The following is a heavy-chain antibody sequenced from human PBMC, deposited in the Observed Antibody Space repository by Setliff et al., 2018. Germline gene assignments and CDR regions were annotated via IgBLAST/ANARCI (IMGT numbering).Heavy chain of an antibody. V-gene: IGHV1-18*01. CDR3: AHVKSAYNSDFGEVLDF. J-gene: IGHJ4*02. CDR1: GYSFTDYG. CDR2: ISPHNGNT. Sequence: ASVKVSCKASGYSFTDYGVSWVRQAPGQGLEWVGWISPHNGNTYYNTSLRTRLTLSKDTSKSQVVLTMTNMDPDDTATYFCAHVKSAYNSDFGEVLDFWGQGTLVTVSS. D-gene: IGHD4-17*01.